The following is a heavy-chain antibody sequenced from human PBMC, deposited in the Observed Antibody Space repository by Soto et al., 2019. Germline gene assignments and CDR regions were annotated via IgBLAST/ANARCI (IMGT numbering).Heavy chain of an antibody. V-gene: IGHV3-53*02. Sequence: EVQLVETGGGLIQPGGSLRLSCAASGFTVSSNYMSWVRQAPGKGLEWVSVIYSGGSTYYADSVKGRFTISRDNSKNTLYLQMNSLRAEDTAVYYCARDNTYYYSGMDVWGQGTTVTVSS. CDR1: GFTVSSNY. CDR3: ARDNTYYYSGMDV. J-gene: IGHJ6*02. CDR2: IYSGGST.